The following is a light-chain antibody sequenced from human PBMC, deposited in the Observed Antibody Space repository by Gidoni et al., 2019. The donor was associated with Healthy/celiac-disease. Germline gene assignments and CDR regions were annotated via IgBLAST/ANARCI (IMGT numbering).Light chain of an antibody. J-gene: IGKJ4*01. Sequence: TQMTQPPSSLSASVGDRVTITCRASQSISSYLNWYQQKPGKAPKLLIYAASSLQSGVPSRFSGSGSGTDFTRTISSLQPEDFATYYCQQSYSTPLTFGGGTKVEIK. CDR3: QQSYSTPLT. CDR1: QSISSY. V-gene: IGKV1-39*01. CDR2: AAS.